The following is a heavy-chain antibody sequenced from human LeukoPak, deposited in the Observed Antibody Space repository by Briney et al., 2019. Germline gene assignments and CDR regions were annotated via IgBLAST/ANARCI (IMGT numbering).Heavy chain of an antibody. CDR2: IYYSGST. V-gene: IGHV4-59*01. CDR1: GGSISSYY. Sequence: PSETLSLTCTVSGGSISSYYWSWIRQPPGKGLEWIGYIYYSGSTNYNPSLKSRVTISVDTSKNQFSLKLSSVTAADTAVYYCARSLDTAMVTVDYWGQGTLVTVSS. J-gene: IGHJ4*02. CDR3: ARSLDTAMVTVDY. D-gene: IGHD5-18*01.